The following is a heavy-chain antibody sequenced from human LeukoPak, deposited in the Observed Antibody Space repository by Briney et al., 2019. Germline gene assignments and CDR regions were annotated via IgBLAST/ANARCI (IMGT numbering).Heavy chain of an antibody. J-gene: IGHJ6*03. CDR2: IYYSGST. CDR3: ARGGPPGYYYDYYMDV. Sequence: SETLSLTCTVSGGSISSSSYYWSWIRQPPGKGLEWIGSIYYSGSTYYNPSLKSRVTISVDTSKNQFSLKLSSVTAADTAVYFCARGGPPGYYYDYYMDVWGKGTTVTISS. V-gene: IGHV4-39*07. CDR1: GGSISSSSYY.